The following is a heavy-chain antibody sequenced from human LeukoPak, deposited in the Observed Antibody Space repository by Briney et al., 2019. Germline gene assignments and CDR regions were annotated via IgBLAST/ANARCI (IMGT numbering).Heavy chain of an antibody. J-gene: IGHJ4*02. V-gene: IGHV1-46*01. CDR2: INPSGGST. Sequence: ASVKVSCKASGYTFTSYYMHWVRQAPGQGLEWMGIINPSGGSTSYAQKFQGRATMTRDTSTSTVYMELSSLRSEDTAVYYCAREGGYCSGGSCYFDYWGQGTLVTVSS. D-gene: IGHD2-15*01. CDR3: AREGGYCSGGSCYFDY. CDR1: GYTFTSYY.